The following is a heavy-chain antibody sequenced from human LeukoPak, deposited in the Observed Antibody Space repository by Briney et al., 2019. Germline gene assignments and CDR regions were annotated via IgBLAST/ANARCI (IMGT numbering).Heavy chain of an antibody. CDR1: GFTANNNY. D-gene: IGHD3-22*01. CDR3: ASSGAYSDFDF. V-gene: IGHV3-53*01. Sequence: GGSLRLSCVASGFTANNNYMSWVRQAPGKSLQWVSLIYSGGSAYYEDSVKGRFTISRDSSKNMVFLQMNSLRAEDTAVYYCASSGAYSDFDFWGQGTLVTVSS. J-gene: IGHJ4*02. CDR2: IYSGGSA.